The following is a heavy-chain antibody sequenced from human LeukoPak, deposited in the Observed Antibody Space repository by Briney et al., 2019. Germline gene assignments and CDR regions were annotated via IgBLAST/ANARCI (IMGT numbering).Heavy chain of an antibody. CDR3: VRHSSSWYINY. CDR2: IYYSGST. D-gene: IGHD6-13*01. V-gene: IGHV4-39*01. J-gene: IGHJ4*02. Sequence: SETLSLTCTVSGGSISSSSYYWGWIRQPPGKGLEWIGSIYYSGSTYYNPSLKSRVTISVDTSKNQFSLKLSSVTAADTAVYYCVRHSSSWYINYWGQGTLVTVSS. CDR1: GGSISSSSYY.